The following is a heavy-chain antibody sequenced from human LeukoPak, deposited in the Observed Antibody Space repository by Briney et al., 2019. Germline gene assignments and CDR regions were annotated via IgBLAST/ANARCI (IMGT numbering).Heavy chain of an antibody. Sequence: GASVKVSFKVSGYTLTELSMHWVRQATGKGLEWMGGFDPEDGETIYAQKFQGRDTMTEDTSTDTAYMGLSSLRAEDTAVYYCATAHHDTIAAAGVGDWGQGTLVTVSS. CDR2: FDPEDGET. CDR3: ATAHHDTIAAAGVGD. D-gene: IGHD6-13*01. V-gene: IGHV1-24*01. J-gene: IGHJ4*02. CDR1: GYTLTELS.